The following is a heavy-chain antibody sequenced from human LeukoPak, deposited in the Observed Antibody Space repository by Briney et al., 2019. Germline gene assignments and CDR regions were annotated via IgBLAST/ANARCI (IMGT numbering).Heavy chain of an antibody. D-gene: IGHD3-22*01. V-gene: IGHV1-69*13. J-gene: IGHJ4*02. CDR2: IIPIFGTA. Sequence: ASVKVSCKASGGTFSSYAISWVRQAPGQGLEWMGGIIPIFGTANYAQKFQGRVTITADESTSTAYTELSSLRSEDTAVYYCARSPIAPRKYYYDSSGYLFDYWGQGTLVTVSS. CDR3: ARSPIAPRKYYYDSSGYLFDY. CDR1: GGTFSSYA.